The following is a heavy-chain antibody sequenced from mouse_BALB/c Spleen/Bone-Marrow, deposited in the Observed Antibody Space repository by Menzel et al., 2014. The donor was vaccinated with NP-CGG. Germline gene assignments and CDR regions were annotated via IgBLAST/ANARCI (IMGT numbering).Heavy chain of an antibody. CDR3: TRRAAYYFDY. CDR1: GYTFTSYP. CDR2: INPSSGYT. D-gene: IGHD3-3*01. Sequence: QVQLQQSGAELARPGASVWMSCKASGYTFTSYPMNWVKQRSGQGLEWIGYINPSSGYTNYNQKFKDKATLTADKSSSTAYMQMSSLTSEDSAVYYCTRRAAYYFDYWGQSTTLTVSS. J-gene: IGHJ2*01. V-gene: IGHV1-4*01.